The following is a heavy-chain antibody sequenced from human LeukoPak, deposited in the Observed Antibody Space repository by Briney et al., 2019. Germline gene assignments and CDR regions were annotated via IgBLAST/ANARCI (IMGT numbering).Heavy chain of an antibody. Sequence: SETLPLTCTVSGGSISSYYWSWIRQPPGKGLEWIGYIYYSGSTNYNPSLKSRVTISVDTSKNQFSLKLSSVTAADTAVYYCARDRSGWYAFDIWGQGTMVTVSS. J-gene: IGHJ3*02. CDR3: ARDRSGWYAFDI. CDR1: GGSISSYY. D-gene: IGHD6-19*01. V-gene: IGHV4-59*01. CDR2: IYYSGST.